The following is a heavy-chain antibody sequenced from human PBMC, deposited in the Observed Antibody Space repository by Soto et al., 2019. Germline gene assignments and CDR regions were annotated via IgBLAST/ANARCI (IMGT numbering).Heavy chain of an antibody. V-gene: IGHV1-2*02. CDR2: IGPESGAT. J-gene: IGHJ4*02. Sequence: EASVKVSCKASGYTFTGHYIHWVRQAPEQGPEWMGEIGPESGATRYAQKFQGRVTMTRDTSITTVYMELKDLSPDDTAVYYCGRGRSGQIVVFYWGQGTPVTVYS. CDR1: GYTFTGHY. D-gene: IGHD1-26*01. CDR3: GRGRSGQIVVFY.